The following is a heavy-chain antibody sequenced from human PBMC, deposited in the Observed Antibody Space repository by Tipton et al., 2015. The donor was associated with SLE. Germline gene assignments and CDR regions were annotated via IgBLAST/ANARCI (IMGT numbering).Heavy chain of an antibody. Sequence: QLVQSGGGLVQPGGSLKLSCAASGFIFSGSDMHWVRQASGKGLEWVGRIRTKANSYATVYAASVKGRFTISRDDSENTAYLQMNSLKPEDTALYYCRRDGYILDAFDIWGQGTMVTVSS. CDR1: GFIFSGSD. CDR3: RRDGYILDAFDI. D-gene: IGHD5-24*01. V-gene: IGHV3-73*01. J-gene: IGHJ3*02. CDR2: IRTKANSYAT.